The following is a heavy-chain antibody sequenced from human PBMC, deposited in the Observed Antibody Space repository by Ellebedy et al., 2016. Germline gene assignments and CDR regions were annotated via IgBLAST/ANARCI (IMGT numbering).Heavy chain of an antibody. CDR2: ISSSGSTI. D-gene: IGHD3-3*01. J-gene: IGHJ4*02. CDR1: GFTFSDYY. V-gene: IGHV3-11*01. CDR3: ARAGVPFGDVSIFFDY. Sequence: GESLKISCAASGFTFSDYYMSWIRQAPGKGLEWVSYISSSGSTIYYADSVKGRFTISRDNAKNSLYLQMNSLRAEDTAVYYCARAGVPFGDVSIFFDYWGQGTLVTVSS.